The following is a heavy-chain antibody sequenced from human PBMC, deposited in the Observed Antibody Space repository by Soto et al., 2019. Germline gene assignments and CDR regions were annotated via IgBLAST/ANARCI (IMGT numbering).Heavy chain of an antibody. Sequence: GGSLRLSCAASGFTFSSYAMSWVREAPGKGLEWVSAISGSGGSTYYADSVKGRFTISRDNSKNTLYLQMNSLRAEDTAVYYCANWGSYRQFAYWGQGTLVTVSS. J-gene: IGHJ4*02. CDR3: ANWGSYRQFAY. CDR2: ISGSGGST. V-gene: IGHV3-23*01. CDR1: GFTFSSYA. D-gene: IGHD3-16*02.